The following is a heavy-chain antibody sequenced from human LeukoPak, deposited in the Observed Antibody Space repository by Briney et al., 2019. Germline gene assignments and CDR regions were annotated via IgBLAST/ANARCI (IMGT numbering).Heavy chain of an antibody. J-gene: IGHJ4*02. CDR1: GGSISSSSYY. CDR2: IYYSGST. V-gene: IGHV4-39*07. D-gene: IGHD5-18*01. CDR3: ASQRGYSYGFDY. Sequence: SETLSLTCTVSGGSISSSSYYWGWIRQPPGKGLEWIGSIYYSGSTYYNPSLKSRVTISVDTSKNQFSLKLSSVTAADTAVYYCASQRGYSYGFDYWGQGTLVTVSS.